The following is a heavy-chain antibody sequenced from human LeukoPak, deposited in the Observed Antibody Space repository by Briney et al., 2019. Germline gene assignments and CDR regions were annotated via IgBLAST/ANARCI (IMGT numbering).Heavy chain of an antibody. V-gene: IGHV3-30*04. CDR3: ARSNYYDSRSWGFDI. J-gene: IGHJ4*02. D-gene: IGHD3-22*01. Sequence: GGSLRLSCAASGFTFSSYAMHWVRQAPGKGLEWVTIISYDGTNKYYADSVKGRFTISRDNSKNTLFLQMNSLRAEDTAVYYCARSNYYDSRSWGFDIWGQGTLVTVSS. CDR1: GFTFSSYA. CDR2: ISYDGTNK.